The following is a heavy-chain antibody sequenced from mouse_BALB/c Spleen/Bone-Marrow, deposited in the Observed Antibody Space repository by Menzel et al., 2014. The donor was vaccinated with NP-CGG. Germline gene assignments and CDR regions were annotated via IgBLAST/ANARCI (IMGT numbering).Heavy chain of an antibody. CDR1: GFTFNSYG. CDR3: ANYRKGDAVSYFAMDY. Sequence: DVKLVESGGDLVRPGGSLKLSCTTSGFTFNSYGMSWIRQTPDKRLEWVATISTGAGYIYYPHSVKGRFTISRDNAKNTLCLEKTDLRCETTAIYSGANYRKGDAVSYFAMDYWGQGPPATVSS. CDR2: ISTGAGYI. V-gene: IGHV5-6*02. J-gene: IGHJ3*01. D-gene: IGHD2-12*01.